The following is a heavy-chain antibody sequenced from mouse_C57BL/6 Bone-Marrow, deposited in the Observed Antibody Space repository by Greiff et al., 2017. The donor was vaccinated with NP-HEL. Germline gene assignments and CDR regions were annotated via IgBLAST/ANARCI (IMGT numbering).Heavy chain of an antibody. CDR1: GYTFTDYY. CDR2: INPYNGGT. Sequence: EVQLQESGPVLVKPGASVKMSCKASGYTFTDYYMNWVKQSHGKSLEWIGVINPYNGGTSYNQKFKGKATLTVDKSSSTAYMELNSLTSEDSAVDYCARSAYSNYPYWYFDVWGTGTTVTVSS. D-gene: IGHD2-5*01. J-gene: IGHJ1*03. CDR3: ARSAYSNYPYWYFDV. V-gene: IGHV1-19*01.